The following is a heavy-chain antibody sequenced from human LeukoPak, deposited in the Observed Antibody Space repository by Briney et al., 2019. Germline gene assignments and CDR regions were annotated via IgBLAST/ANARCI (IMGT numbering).Heavy chain of an antibody. V-gene: IGHV3-23*01. CDR1: ALTLTSYA. CDR3: AKGTETSGQQKFGI. J-gene: IGHJ1*01. Sequence: PGGSLRPSCEASALTLTSYATHSGRQAPGKGLEWVSSITSSGDGTFDTDPLSSRLTISRDNGKKAVFLQMKNLRRGDSALYYCAKGTETSGQQKFGIWGQGPGVTVSS. CDR2: ITSSGDGT. D-gene: IGHD2-15*01.